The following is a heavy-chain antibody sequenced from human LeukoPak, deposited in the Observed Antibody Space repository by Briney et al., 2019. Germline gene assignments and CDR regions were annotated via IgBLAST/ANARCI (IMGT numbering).Heavy chain of an antibody. J-gene: IGHJ4*02. CDR2: IYYSGST. D-gene: IGHD3-22*01. CDR1: GGSISGSSYY. Sequence: SETLSLTCTVSGGSISGSSYYWGWIRQPPGKGLEWIGSIYYSGSTYYNPSLKSRVTISVDTSKNQFSLKLNSVTATDTAVYYCARAEDSSGYSQFDFWGQGTLVTVSS. V-gene: IGHV4-39*02. CDR3: ARAEDSSGYSQFDF.